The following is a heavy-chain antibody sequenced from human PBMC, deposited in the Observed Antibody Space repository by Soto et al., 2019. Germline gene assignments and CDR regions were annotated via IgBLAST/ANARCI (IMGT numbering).Heavy chain of an antibody. CDR3: ARYDFGTFDY. D-gene: IGHD4-17*01. Sequence: SETLSLTCAVSGDSISSSFWWSCVRQPPGKGLEWIWEIYHTESTVYNTSLKSRVTISVEKSKNQFSLNLDSVTAADTAVYYCARYDFGTFDYWGRGILVTVSS. CDR2: IYHTEST. V-gene: IGHV4-4*02. CDR1: GDSISSSFW. J-gene: IGHJ4*02.